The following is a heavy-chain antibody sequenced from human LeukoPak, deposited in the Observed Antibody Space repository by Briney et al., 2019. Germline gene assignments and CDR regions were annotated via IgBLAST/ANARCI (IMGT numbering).Heavy chain of an antibody. CDR2: IYSGGST. V-gene: IGHV3-53*01. CDR3: ARYYSSSWMDY. D-gene: IGHD6-13*01. J-gene: IGHJ4*02. Sequence: GGSLRLSCAASGFTVSSNYMSWVRQAPGKGLEWVSVIYSGGSTYYADSVKGRFTISRDNSKNTLYPQMNSLRAEDTAVYYCARYYSSSWMDYWGQGTLVTVSS. CDR1: GFTVSSNY.